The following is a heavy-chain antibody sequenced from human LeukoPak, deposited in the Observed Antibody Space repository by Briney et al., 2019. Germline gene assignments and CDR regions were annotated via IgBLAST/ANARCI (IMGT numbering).Heavy chain of an antibody. D-gene: IGHD2-2*01. V-gene: IGHV3-23*01. CDR1: GFTFSSYA. Sequence: GGYLRLYCAASGFTFSSYAMSWVRQAPGKGLEWVSAISGSGGSTYYAASVKGRFTISRDNSKNTLYLQMNSLRAEDTAVYYCAKDPGCSSTSCYPYNWFDPWGQGTLVTVSS. CDR2: ISGSGGST. CDR3: AKDPGCSSTSCYPYNWFDP. J-gene: IGHJ5*02.